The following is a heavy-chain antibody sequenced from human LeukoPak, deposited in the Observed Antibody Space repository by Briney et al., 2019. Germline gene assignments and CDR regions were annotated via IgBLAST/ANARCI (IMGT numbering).Heavy chain of an antibody. V-gene: IGHV1-2*04. CDR2: INPYSGGT. D-gene: IGHD3-22*01. CDR1: GYTFSDYY. Sequence: ASVKVSCKASGYTFSDYYIHWVRQAPGQGLEWMGWINPYSGGTNYAQKFQGWVTMTRDTSITTAYMELTRLKSDDTAVYYCTRDGEPYYYETRAWPFDIWGQGTMVTASS. CDR3: TRDGEPYYYETRAWPFDI. J-gene: IGHJ3*02.